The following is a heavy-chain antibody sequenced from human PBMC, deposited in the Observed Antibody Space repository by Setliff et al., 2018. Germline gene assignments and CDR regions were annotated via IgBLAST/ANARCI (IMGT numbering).Heavy chain of an antibody. Sequence: ASVKVSCKTSGYTFINYGLSWMRQAPGQVLEWMGWISGYNGNTDYAQNLQGRVTMTIDTSTSTAYMELRSLRSDDTAVYYCARVPRLEWLLPTFDSWGQGTLVTVS. D-gene: IGHD3-3*01. J-gene: IGHJ4*02. CDR3: ARVPRLEWLLPTFDS. CDR1: GYTFINYG. CDR2: ISGYNGNT. V-gene: IGHV1-18*01.